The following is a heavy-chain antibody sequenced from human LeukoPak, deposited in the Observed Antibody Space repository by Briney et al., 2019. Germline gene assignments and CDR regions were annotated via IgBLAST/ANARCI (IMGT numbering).Heavy chain of an antibody. D-gene: IGHD6-19*01. J-gene: IGHJ4*02. CDR3: ARDRGWYHADS. CDR1: GFTFSSYA. CDR2: ISYDGSNK. Sequence: GRSLRLSCAASGFTFSSYAMHWVRQAPGKGLEWVAVISYDGSNKYYADSVKGRFTISRDNSKNTLYLQMNSLRAEDTAVYYCARDRGWYHADSWGQGTLVTVSP. V-gene: IGHV3-30-3*01.